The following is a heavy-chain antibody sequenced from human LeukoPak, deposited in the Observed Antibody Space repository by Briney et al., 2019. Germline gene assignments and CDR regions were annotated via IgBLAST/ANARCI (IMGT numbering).Heavy chain of an antibody. J-gene: IGHJ3*02. CDR2: ISYDGSNQ. D-gene: IGHD3-10*01. CDR3: ARSYRRGAITMLRGVANRGAFDI. CDR1: EFTFSSYN. V-gene: IGHV3-30*03. Sequence: GGSLRLSCAASEFTFSSYNMNWVRQAPGKGLEWVALISYDGSNQYYADSVRGRFTISRDNSKNTLYLQMSSLRAEDTAVYYCARSYRRGAITMLRGVANRGAFDIWGQGTMVTVSS.